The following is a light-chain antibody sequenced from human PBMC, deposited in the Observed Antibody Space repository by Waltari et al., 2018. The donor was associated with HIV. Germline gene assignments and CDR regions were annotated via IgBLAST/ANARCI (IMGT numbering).Light chain of an antibody. CDR3: CSYAGSNIHWV. CDR1: RPYVNYYKF. CDR2: GVN. V-gene: IGLV2-11*01. J-gene: IGLJ3*02. Sequence: QSALTQPRSVSGSPGQSVTISRTGTRPYVNYYKFCTWYQPHPGEAPKLVIFGVNKRPSGVPDRFSGSNSGNTASLTISGLQAEDEGHYYCCSYAGSNIHWVFGGGTKLTVL.